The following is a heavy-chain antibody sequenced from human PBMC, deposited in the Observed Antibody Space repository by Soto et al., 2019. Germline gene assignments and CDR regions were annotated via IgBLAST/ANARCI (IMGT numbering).Heavy chain of an antibody. CDR3: ARGGQHPKASYFYGMDV. CDR2: SIPIFGTA. V-gene: IGHV1-69*01. J-gene: IGHJ6*02. CDR1: GGTFSSYS. Sequence: QVQLVQSGAELKKPGSSVKVSCKASGGTFSSYSISWVRQAPGQGLGWMGGSIPIFGTANYAQKFQGRVTITADESTSTVQMELSSLKSEDTAVYYCARGGQHPKASYFYGMDVWGLGTTVTVSS. D-gene: IGHD6-13*01.